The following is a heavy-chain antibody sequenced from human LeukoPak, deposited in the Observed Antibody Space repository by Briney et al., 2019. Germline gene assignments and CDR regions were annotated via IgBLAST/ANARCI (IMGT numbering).Heavy chain of an antibody. CDR3: ARDSHYYGSGDV. D-gene: IGHD3-10*01. V-gene: IGHV3-30*04. CDR2: IPYDGGNK. CDR1: GFTLSRYA. Sequence: GGSVRLFCGACGFTLSRYAMHWLRHAPGRGLVWGADIPYDGGNKFCADSVKGRFTISRDNSKNTLYLQMNSLRAEDTAEYYCARDSHYYGSGDVWGKGTTVTVSS. J-gene: IGHJ6*04.